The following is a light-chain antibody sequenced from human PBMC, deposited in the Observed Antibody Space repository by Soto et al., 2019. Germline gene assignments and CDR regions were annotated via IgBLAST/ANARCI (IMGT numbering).Light chain of an antibody. CDR2: TTS. CDR1: QPISDY. Sequence: IQITQPPDTLSASVGDRVTITCRTSQPISDYLKWYQQRAVKAPTRLIYTTSNLQSGATSRFSGSGSATHFTLTISILQPADFATYYCQQSYSTTSITFCQGTRLEIK. V-gene: IGKV1-39*01. CDR3: QQSYSTTSIT. J-gene: IGKJ5*01.